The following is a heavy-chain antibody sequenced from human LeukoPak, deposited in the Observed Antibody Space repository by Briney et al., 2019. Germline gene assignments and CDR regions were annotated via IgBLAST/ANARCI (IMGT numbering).Heavy chain of an antibody. CDR2: IYPGDSDT. D-gene: IGHD3-10*01. Sequence: GESLKISCKGSGYSFTGYWIAWVRQMPGKGLEWMGTIYPGDSDTRYSPSFQGQVSISADKSSSTAYLQWSSLKASDTAMYYCASQPYYYGSGSYRGYFDYWGQGTLVTVSS. J-gene: IGHJ4*02. CDR1: GYSFTGYW. CDR3: ASQPYYYGSGSYRGYFDY. V-gene: IGHV5-51*01.